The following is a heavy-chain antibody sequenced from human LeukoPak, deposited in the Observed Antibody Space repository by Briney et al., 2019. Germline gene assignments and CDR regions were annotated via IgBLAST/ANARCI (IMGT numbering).Heavy chain of an antibody. J-gene: IGHJ2*01. CDR1: GGSVGSGTYY. Sequence: ETLSLTCTVSGGSVGSGTYYWSWIRQSPGKGLEWIGNVYYSGSAYYNPSLKSRVTISIDTSKNQFSLNLYSVTAADTAVYYCAREMDTAMVPFWYFDLWGRGTLVAVSS. CDR3: AREMDTAMVPFWYFDL. CDR2: VYYSGSA. V-gene: IGHV4-39*07. D-gene: IGHD5-18*01.